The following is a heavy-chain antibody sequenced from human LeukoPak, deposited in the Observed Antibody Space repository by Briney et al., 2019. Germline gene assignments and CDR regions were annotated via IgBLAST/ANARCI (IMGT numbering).Heavy chain of an antibody. V-gene: IGHV4-34*01. J-gene: IGHJ6*03. CDR1: GGSFSGYY. Sequence: PSETLSLTCAVYGGSFSGYYWSWIRQPPGKGLEWIGEINHSGSTNYNPSLKSRVTISVDTSKNQFSLKLSSVTAADTAVYYCARGRYYGSGSYSPYYYYMDVWGKGTTVTVSS. CDR2: INHSGST. CDR3: ARGRYYGSGSYSPYYYYMDV. D-gene: IGHD3-10*01.